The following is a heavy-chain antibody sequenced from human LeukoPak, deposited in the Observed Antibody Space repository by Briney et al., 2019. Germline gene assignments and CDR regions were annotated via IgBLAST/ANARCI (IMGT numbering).Heavy chain of an antibody. D-gene: IGHD3-3*01. CDR2: INPSGGST. Sequence: GASGKVSCKAAGYTFTSYYMHWVRQAPGQGLEWMGIINPSGGSTSYAQKFQGRVTMTRDTSTSTVYMELSSLRSEDTAVYYCARDFYYHFWSGYPPLDSWGQGTLVTVSS. V-gene: IGHV1-46*01. CDR1: GYTFTSYY. CDR3: ARDFYYHFWSGYPPLDS. J-gene: IGHJ4*02.